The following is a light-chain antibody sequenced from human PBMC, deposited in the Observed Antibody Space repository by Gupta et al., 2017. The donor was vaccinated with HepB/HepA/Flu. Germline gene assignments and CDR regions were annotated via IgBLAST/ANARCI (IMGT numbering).Light chain of an antibody. CDR3: QQYGSPPRT. CDR2: GVS. Sequence: ELVLAQSPDTLSFSPGERATLSCRASRTINSNFLAWYQQKPGQAPSLLIYGVSTRATGIPDRFSGSGSGTDFTLSISRLEPEDFAVYYCQQYGSPPRTFGQGTKVEIK. J-gene: IGKJ1*01. V-gene: IGKV3-20*01. CDR1: RTINSNF.